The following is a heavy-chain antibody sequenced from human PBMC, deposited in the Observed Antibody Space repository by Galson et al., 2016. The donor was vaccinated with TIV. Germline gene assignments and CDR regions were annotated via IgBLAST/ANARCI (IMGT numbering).Heavy chain of an antibody. CDR2: IWYDGSKE. V-gene: IGHV3-33*01. J-gene: IGHJ4*01. Sequence: SLRLSCAASGFSFSTYGMHWVRQAPGKGLEWVANIWYDGSKEYYDESVKGRFSISRDNPKKILFLQMNSLTVEDTAVYYCASGSGWGYFDSWGHGTLVTVSS. D-gene: IGHD6-19*01. CDR3: ASGSGWGYFDS. CDR1: GFSFSTYG.